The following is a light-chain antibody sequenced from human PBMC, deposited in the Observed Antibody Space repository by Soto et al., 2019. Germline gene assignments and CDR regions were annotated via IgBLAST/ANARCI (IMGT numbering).Light chain of an antibody. J-gene: IGKJ1*01. CDR3: QQRYSTQWT. V-gene: IGKV1-39*01. Sequence: DIQMTQSPSSLSASVGDRVTITCRASQSISSYLNWYQQKPGKAPKLLIYAASSLQSGVPSRFSGSGSGTDFTLTISSLQPEDFATYYCQQRYSTQWTFGQVTKVEIK. CDR2: AAS. CDR1: QSISSY.